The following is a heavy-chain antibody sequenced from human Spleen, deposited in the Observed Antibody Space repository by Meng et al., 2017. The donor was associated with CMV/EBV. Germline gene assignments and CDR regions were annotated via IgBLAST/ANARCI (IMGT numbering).Heavy chain of an antibody. CDR1: GFTFSTYA. CDR2: MSASGGST. Sequence: GESLKISCEGTGFTFSTYAMSWVRQAPGEGLEWVSGMSASGGSTYYGSSVKGRFTISRDVSKNTLYLQMNSLRAEDTALYYCARGIAVAVPYYYGMDIWGQGTTVTVSS. CDR3: ARGIAVAVPYYYGMDI. V-gene: IGHV3-23*01. D-gene: IGHD6-19*01. J-gene: IGHJ6*02.